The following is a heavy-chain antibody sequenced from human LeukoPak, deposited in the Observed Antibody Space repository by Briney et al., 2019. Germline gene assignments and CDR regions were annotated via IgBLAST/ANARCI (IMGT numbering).Heavy chain of an antibody. CDR1: GYTLTELS. Sequence: ASVKVSCKVSGYTLTELSMHWVRQAPGKGLEWMGGFDPEDGETMYAQKFQGRVTMTEDTSTDTAYMELSSLRSEDTAVYYCATGPPPLAYCGGDCYSGLFDYGGQGTLVTVSS. CDR2: FDPEDGET. V-gene: IGHV1-24*01. J-gene: IGHJ4*02. CDR3: ATGPPPLAYCGGDCYSGLFDY. D-gene: IGHD2-21*02.